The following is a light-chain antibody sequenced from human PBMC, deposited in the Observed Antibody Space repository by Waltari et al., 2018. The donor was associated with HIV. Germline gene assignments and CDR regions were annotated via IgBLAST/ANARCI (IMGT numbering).Light chain of an antibody. CDR3: QSHDSSLSGYV. CDR2: GSS. CDR1: SSNIGAAYR. J-gene: IGLJ1*01. V-gene: IGLV1-40*01. Sequence: QAVLPLPPSVSGAPGEEVTISSTGRSSNIGAAYRVHWYQQLPGTAPKLLIYGSSNRPSGVPDRFSGSKSGTSASLAITGLQAEDEADYHCQSHDSSLSGYVFGTGTKVTVL.